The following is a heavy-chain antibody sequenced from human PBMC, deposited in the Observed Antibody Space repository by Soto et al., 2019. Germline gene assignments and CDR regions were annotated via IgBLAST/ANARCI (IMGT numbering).Heavy chain of an antibody. Sequence: GGSLRLSCAASGFTFSSYSMNWVRQAPGKGLEWVSSISSSSSYIYYADSVKGRFTISRDNAKNSLYLQMNSLRAEDTAVYYCARDYYDYIWGSYPDRGDAFDIWGQGTMVTVSS. CDR1: GFTFSSYS. V-gene: IGHV3-21*01. CDR3: ARDYYDYIWGSYPDRGDAFDI. D-gene: IGHD3-16*02. CDR2: ISSSSSYI. J-gene: IGHJ3*02.